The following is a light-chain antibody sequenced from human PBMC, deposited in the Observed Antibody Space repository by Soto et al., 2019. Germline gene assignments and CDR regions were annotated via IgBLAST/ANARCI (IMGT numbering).Light chain of an antibody. J-gene: IGKJ2*01. CDR2: GAS. Sequence: EIVMTQSPATLSVSPGERATLSCRASQSVSSNLAWYQQKPGQAPRLLIYGASTRATGIPARFSGSGSGTEFTLTISSLQSEDLAVYYGQQYNNWPYTFGKGTKLEIK. V-gene: IGKV3-15*01. CDR3: QQYNNWPYT. CDR1: QSVSSN.